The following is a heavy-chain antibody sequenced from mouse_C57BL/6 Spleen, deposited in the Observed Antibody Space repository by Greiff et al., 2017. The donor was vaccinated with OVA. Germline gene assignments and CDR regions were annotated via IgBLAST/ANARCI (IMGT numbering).Heavy chain of an antibody. V-gene: IGHV1-64*01. CDR3: ARGDDYDWYFDV. Sequence: VQLQQPGAELVKPGASVKLSCKASGYTFTSYWMHWVKQRPGQGLEWIGMIHPNSGSTNYNEKFKSKATLTVDKSSSTAYMQLSSLTSEDSAVYYCARGDDYDWYFDVWGTGTTVTVSS. CDR2: IHPNSGST. J-gene: IGHJ1*03. CDR1: GYTFTSYW. D-gene: IGHD2-4*01.